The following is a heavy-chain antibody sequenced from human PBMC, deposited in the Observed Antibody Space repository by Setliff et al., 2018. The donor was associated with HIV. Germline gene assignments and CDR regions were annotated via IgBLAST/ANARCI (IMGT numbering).Heavy chain of an antibody. Sequence: SETLSLTCAVSGYSISSGYYWGWIRQTPGKGLEWIGSIYHSGTTYYNPSLRSRVTISWDTSRNQFYLELRSVSAADTAVYYCARQGLVLVPASIDWRLPPSPIDYWGQGALVTVSS. CDR2: IYHSGTT. V-gene: IGHV4-38-2*01. J-gene: IGHJ4*02. D-gene: IGHD2-2*01. CDR3: ARQGLVLVPASIDWRLPPSPIDY. CDR1: GYSISSGYY.